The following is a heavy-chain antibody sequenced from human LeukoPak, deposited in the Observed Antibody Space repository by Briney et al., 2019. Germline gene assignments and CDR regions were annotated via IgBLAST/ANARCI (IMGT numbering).Heavy chain of an antibody. D-gene: IGHD5-18*01. CDR2: ISYDGSSK. Sequence: GGSLRLSCEASGITFSTYAMHWVRQAPGKGLEWVAVISYDGSSKYYADSVKGRFTISRDNSKNTLYLQMNSLRAEDTAVYYCARARSSYGYGDAFDIWGQGTMVTVSS. CDR1: GITFSTYA. J-gene: IGHJ3*02. V-gene: IGHV3-30*04. CDR3: ARARSSYGYGDAFDI.